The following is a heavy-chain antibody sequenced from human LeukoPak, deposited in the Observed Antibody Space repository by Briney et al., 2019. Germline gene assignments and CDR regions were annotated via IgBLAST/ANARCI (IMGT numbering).Heavy chain of an antibody. CDR1: GYTFTGYY. Sequence: WASVKVSCKASGYTFTGYYMHWVRQAPGQGLEWMGWINPNSGGTNYAQKFQGRVTMTRDTYISTAYMELSRLRSDDTAVYYCASREGCSSTSCRYYYMDVWGKGTTVTVSS. CDR3: ASREGCSSTSCRYYYMDV. CDR2: INPNSGGT. D-gene: IGHD2-2*01. V-gene: IGHV1-2*02. J-gene: IGHJ6*03.